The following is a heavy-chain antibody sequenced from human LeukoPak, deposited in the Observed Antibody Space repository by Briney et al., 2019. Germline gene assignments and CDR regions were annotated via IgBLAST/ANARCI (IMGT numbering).Heavy chain of an antibody. J-gene: IGHJ5*02. V-gene: IGHV3-23*01. D-gene: IGHD1-26*01. Sequence: PGGSLRLSCAASGFTFSNYGMTWVRQAPGKGLEWVSSISGSNTHYADSVKGRFTISRDNSKSTLYLQMNSLRVEDTAVYYCANFQTVGVKSFEHWGQGTLVTVSS. CDR3: ANFQTVGVKSFEH. CDR1: GFTFSNYG. CDR2: ISGSNT.